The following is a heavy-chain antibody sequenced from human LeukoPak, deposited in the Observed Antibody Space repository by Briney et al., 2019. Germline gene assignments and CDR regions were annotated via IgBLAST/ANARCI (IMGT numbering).Heavy chain of an antibody. Sequence: PGGSLRLSCAASGFTFSDEYMNWIRQAPGKGLEWVSYISGSGNIIYYADSVRGRFTISRDNARSSLYLQMNSLRTEDTAVYYCATFGEFNYDYWGQGTLVTVSS. V-gene: IGHV3-11*04. D-gene: IGHD3-10*01. J-gene: IGHJ4*02. CDR3: ATFGEFNYDY. CDR1: GFTFSDEY. CDR2: ISGSGNII.